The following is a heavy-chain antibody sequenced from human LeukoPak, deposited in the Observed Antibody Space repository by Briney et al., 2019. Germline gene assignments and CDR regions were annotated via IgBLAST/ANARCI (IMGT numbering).Heavy chain of an antibody. CDR2: FDPEDGET. D-gene: IGHD3-10*01. CDR3: ATSVRGVIIPIHY. Sequence: ASVRVSCKVSGYTLTELSMHWVRQAPGKGLEWMGGFDPEDGETIYAQKFQGRVTMTEDTSTDTAYMELSSLRSEDTAVYYCATSVRGVIIPIHYWGQGTLVTVSS. CDR1: GYTLTELS. J-gene: IGHJ4*02. V-gene: IGHV1-24*01.